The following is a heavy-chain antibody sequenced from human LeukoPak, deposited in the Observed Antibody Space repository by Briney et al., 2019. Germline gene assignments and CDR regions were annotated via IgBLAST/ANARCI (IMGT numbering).Heavy chain of an antibody. CDR1: GYTFTSYY. D-gene: IGHD6-19*01. J-gene: IGHJ4*02. Sequence: ASVKVSCKASGYTFTSYYMHWVRQAPGQGLEWMGIINPSGGSTSYAQKFQGRVTVTRDTSTSTVYMELSSLRSEDTAVYYCARERGGSGWYEYYFDYWGQGTLVTVSS. V-gene: IGHV1-46*01. CDR3: ARERGGSGWYEYYFDY. CDR2: INPSGGST.